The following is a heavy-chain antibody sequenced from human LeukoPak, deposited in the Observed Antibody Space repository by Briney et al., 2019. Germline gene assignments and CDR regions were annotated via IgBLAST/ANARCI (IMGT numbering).Heavy chain of an antibody. V-gene: IGHV3-30-3*01. CDR3: AKDTARSPFGVVINIFDY. Sequence: PGGSLRLSCAASGFTFSSYAMHWVRQAPGKGLEWVAVISYDGSNKYYADSVKGRFTISRDNSKNTLYLQMNSLRAEDMALYYCAKDTARSPFGVVINIFDYWGQGTLVTVSS. CDR2: ISYDGSNK. J-gene: IGHJ4*02. D-gene: IGHD3-3*01. CDR1: GFTFSSYA.